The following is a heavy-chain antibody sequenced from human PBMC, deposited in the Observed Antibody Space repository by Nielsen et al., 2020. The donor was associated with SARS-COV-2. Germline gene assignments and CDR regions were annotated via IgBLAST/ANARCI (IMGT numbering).Heavy chain of an antibody. V-gene: IGHV4-59*12. J-gene: IGHJ6*02. CDR2: IYYSGST. CDR3: ARAFYGSGGSYYYYGMDV. D-gene: IGHD3-10*01. Sequence: GSLRLSCTVSGGSISSYYWSWIRQPPGKGLEWIGYIYYSGSTYYNPSLKSRVTISVDTSKNQFSLKLSSVTAADTAVYYCARAFYGSGGSYYYYGMDVWGQGTTVTVSS. CDR1: GGSISSYY.